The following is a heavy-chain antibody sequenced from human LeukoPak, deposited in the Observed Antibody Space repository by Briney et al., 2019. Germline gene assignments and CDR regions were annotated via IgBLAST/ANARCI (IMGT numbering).Heavy chain of an antibody. CDR2: INPNSGGT. D-gene: IGHD6-19*01. V-gene: IGHV1-2*02. CDR1: GYTFTGYY. J-gene: IGHJ4*02. Sequence: GASVKVSCKASGYTFTGYYMHWVRQAPGQGLEWMGWINPNSGGTNYAQKFQGRVTMTRDTSISTAYMELSRLRSDDTAVHYCARDGKPWLVTSLFDYWGQGTLVTVSS. CDR3: ARDGKPWLVTSLFDY.